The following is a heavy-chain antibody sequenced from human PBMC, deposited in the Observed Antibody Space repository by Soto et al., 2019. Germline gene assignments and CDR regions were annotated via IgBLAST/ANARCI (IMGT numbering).Heavy chain of an antibody. Sequence: GGSLRLSCAASGFTFSSYGMHWVRQAPGKGLEWVAVIWYDGSNKYYADSVKGRFTISRDNSKNTLHLQMNSLRAEDTAVYYCARDGQDIVVVPAATDYYYGMDVWGQGTTVTVSS. D-gene: IGHD2-2*01. CDR1: GFTFSSYG. J-gene: IGHJ6*02. CDR3: ARDGQDIVVVPAATDYYYGMDV. V-gene: IGHV3-33*01. CDR2: IWYDGSNK.